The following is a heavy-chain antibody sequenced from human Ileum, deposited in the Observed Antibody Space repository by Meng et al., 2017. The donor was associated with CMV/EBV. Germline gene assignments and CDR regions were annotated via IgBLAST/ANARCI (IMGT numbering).Heavy chain of an antibody. Sequence: LQPSGPGLVHPPQTLPLTCASSGDSVSSNIAAWSWIRQSPSRGLEWLGRTYYRSKWYDDYAVSVKSRVTITPDTSKNQFSLHLNSVSPEDTAIYFCAREMGAHDYWGQGTLVTVSS. CDR3: AREMGAHDY. J-gene: IGHJ4*02. CDR1: GDSVSSNIAA. CDR2: TYYRSKWYD. V-gene: IGHV6-1*01. D-gene: IGHD4/OR15-4a*01.